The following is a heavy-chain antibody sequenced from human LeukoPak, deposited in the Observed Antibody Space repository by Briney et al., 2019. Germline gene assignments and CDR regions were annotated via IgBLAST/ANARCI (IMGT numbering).Heavy chain of an antibody. Sequence: ASVKVSCKASGYTFTSYGISWVRQAPGQGLEWMGWISAYNGNTNYAQKLQGRVTMTTDTSTSTAYMELRSLRSEDTAVYYCARDLGGNWNYYMDVWGKGTTVTVSS. D-gene: IGHD4-23*01. CDR2: ISAYNGNT. V-gene: IGHV1-18*01. CDR1: GYTFTSYG. J-gene: IGHJ6*03. CDR3: ARDLGGNWNYYMDV.